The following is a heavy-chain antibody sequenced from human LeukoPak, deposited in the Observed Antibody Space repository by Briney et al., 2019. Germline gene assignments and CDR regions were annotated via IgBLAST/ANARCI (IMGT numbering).Heavy chain of an antibody. V-gene: IGHV4-4*07. CDR2: IYISGST. Sequence: SETLSLTCTVSGGSISNFYWIWIRQPAGKGLEGIGRIYISGSTNYNPSLKSRVTMSVHTSKNQFFLKLSSVRAAHAAVYYCARGGTGTKRGNYHSYGMDVWGQGTTVTVSS. J-gene: IGHJ6*02. CDR1: GGSISNFY. CDR3: ARGGTGTKRGNYHSYGMDV. D-gene: IGHD1-7*01.